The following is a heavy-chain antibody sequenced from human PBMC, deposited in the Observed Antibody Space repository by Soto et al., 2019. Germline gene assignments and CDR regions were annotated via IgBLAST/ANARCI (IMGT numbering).Heavy chain of an antibody. CDR2: ISNSGGNT. CDR3: AKERAARGIDY. Sequence: EVQLLESGGGLVQPGGSLRLSCAASGFTFSNYAMSWVRQAPGKGLEWVSTISNSGGNTYYANSVKGRFTISRDNSENTLYLKMNGLRAEDTALYYCAKERAARGIDYWGQGSLVSVSS. D-gene: IGHD6-6*01. CDR1: GFTFSNYA. J-gene: IGHJ4*02. V-gene: IGHV3-23*01.